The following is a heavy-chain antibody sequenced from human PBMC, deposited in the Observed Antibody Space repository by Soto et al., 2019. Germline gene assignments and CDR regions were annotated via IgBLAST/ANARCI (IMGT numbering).Heavy chain of an antibody. Sequence: QVQLVQSGAEVKKPGASVKVSCKASGYTFTSYYMHWVRQAPGQGLEWMGIINPSGGSTSYAQKFQGRVTMTRDTSTSTVYMELSSLSSEDTAVYYCARDQGSSSWYGYFDYWGQGTLVTVSS. CDR1: GYTFTSYY. CDR3: ARDQGSSSWYGYFDY. J-gene: IGHJ4*02. V-gene: IGHV1-46*01. CDR2: INPSGGST. D-gene: IGHD6-13*01.